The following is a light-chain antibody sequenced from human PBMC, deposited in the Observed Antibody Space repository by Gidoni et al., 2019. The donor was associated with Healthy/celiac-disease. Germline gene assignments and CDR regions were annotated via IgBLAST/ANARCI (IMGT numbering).Light chain of an antibody. CDR1: QSISSY. V-gene: IGKV1-39*01. CDR3: QQGYSSPFT. J-gene: IGKJ5*01. CDR2: AAS. Sequence: DRQIDQSPSSLSASVGDRVTITCRASQSISSYLDWYQQKPGKAPKLLIYAASSLQSGVPSRFSGSGSGTDFTLTISSLQPEDFATYYCQQGYSSPFTFGQGTRLEIK.